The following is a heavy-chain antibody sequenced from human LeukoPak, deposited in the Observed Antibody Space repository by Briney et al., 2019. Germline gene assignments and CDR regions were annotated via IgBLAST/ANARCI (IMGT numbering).Heavy chain of an antibody. CDR3: ARGRSFDY. CDR2: INHSGST. J-gene: IGHJ4*02. CDR1: GGSFSGYY. Sequence: SETLSLTCAVYGGSFSGYYWSWIRQPPGKGLEWIGEINHSGSTNYNPSLKRRVTISVDTSKNQSSLKLSSVTAADTAVYYCARGRSFDYWGQGTLVTVSS. V-gene: IGHV4-34*01.